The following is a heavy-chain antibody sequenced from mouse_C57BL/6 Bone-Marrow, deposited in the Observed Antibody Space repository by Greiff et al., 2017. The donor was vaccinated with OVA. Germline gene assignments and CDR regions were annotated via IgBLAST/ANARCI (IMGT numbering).Heavy chain of an antibody. CDR1: GYTFTSYW. CDR2: IDPSDSET. J-gene: IGHJ3*01. V-gene: IGHV1-52*01. CDR3: ARFGDGYFCAD. D-gene: IGHD2-3*01. Sequence: VQLQQPGAELVRPGSSVKLSCKASGYTFTSYWMHWVKQRPIQGLEWIGNIDPSDSETHYNQKFKDKATLTVDKSSSTAYMQLSSLTSEDSAVYYCARFGDGYFCADWGQGTLVTVSA.